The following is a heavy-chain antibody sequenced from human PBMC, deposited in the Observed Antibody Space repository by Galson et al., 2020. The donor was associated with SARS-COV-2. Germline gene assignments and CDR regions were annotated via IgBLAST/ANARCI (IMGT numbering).Heavy chain of an antibody. CDR2: MFSNGGT. J-gene: IGHJ6*03. D-gene: IGHD3-3*01. CDR3: ARTRYLEAGYYRDI. Sequence: SETLSLTCTVSGGSISGSYWSWIRQPPGKALEWVGYMFSNGGTKYNPSLKSRVTISGDTSKKQFSLILTSVTAADTAVYYCARTRYLEAGYYRDIWGKGTTVIVSS. V-gene: IGHV4-59*01. CDR1: GGSISGSY.